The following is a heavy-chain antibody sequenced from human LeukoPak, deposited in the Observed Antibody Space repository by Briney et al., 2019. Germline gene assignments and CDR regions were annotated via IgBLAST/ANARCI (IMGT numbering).Heavy chain of an antibody. J-gene: IGHJ4*02. CDR2: IYHSGST. D-gene: IGHD3-3*01. CDR3: ARNLSSLYYDFWSGLFDY. V-gene: IGHV4-38-2*02. CDR1: GYSISSGYY. Sequence: PSETLSLTCTVSGYSISSGYYWGWIRQPPGKGLEWIGSIYHSGSTYYNPSLKSRVTISVDTSKNQFSLKLSSVTAADTAVYYCARNLSSLYYDFWSGLFDYWGQGTLVTVPS.